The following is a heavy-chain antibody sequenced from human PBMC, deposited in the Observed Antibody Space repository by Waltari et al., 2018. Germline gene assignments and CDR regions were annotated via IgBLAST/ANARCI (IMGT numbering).Heavy chain of an antibody. D-gene: IGHD2-8*01. J-gene: IGHJ3*02. Sequence: QVQLVESGGGVVQPGRSLRLSCAASIFTFRAFGRPWVRQVPRKGLEWVAVVSSDGGTKYYLDSVMGRFTISRDNSMNTLYLQMNGLRPEDTALYYCAKEGNGGSQYAFDIWGQGTMVSVS. V-gene: IGHV3-30*18. CDR3: AKEGNGGSQYAFDI. CDR1: IFTFRAFG. CDR2: VSSDGGTK.